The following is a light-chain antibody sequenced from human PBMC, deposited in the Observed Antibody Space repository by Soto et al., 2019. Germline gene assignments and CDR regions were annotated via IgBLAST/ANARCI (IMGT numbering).Light chain of an antibody. CDR1: QNIWRL. Sequence: EIKMTQSPSPVSAPVGHRVTIACRASQNIWRLLAWYQQKPGKAPELLIYLASTLQSGVPARFSGSGSATEFTLSISRLQPEELATYYCQPANSFPITVGQGPRLAIK. J-gene: IGKJ5*01. CDR3: QPANSFPIT. CDR2: LAS. V-gene: IGKV1-12*01.